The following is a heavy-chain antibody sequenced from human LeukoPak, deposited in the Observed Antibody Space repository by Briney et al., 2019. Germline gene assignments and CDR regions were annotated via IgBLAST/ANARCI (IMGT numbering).Heavy chain of an antibody. V-gene: IGHV4-61*02. CDR2: IYTSGST. D-gene: IGHD2-2*01. J-gene: IGHJ4*02. Sequence: SETLSLTCTVSGVSISSGSYYWGWIRQPAGKGLEWIVRIYTSGSTNYNPSLKSRVTISVDTSTNQFSLKLSSVTAADTAVYYCARAGRRYCSSTSCYDDYWGQGTLVTVSS. CDR1: GVSISSGSYY. CDR3: ARAGRRYCSSTSCYDDY.